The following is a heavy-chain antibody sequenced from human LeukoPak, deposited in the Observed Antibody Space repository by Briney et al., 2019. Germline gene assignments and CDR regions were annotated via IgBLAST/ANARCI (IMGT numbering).Heavy chain of an antibody. CDR1: GFTFSSYG. Sequence: GGSLRLSCAASGFTFSSYGMHWVRQAPGKGLEWVAVISYDGSNKYYADSVKGRFTISRDNSKNTLYLQMNSLRAEDTAVYYCARDSSSGVYYYYGMDVWGQETTVTVSS. D-gene: IGHD6-6*01. CDR2: ISYDGSNK. J-gene: IGHJ6*02. CDR3: ARDSSSGVYYYYGMDV. V-gene: IGHV3-30*19.